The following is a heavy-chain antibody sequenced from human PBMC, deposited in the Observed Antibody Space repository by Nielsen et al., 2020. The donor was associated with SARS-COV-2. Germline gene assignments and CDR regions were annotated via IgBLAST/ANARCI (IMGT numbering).Heavy chain of an antibody. CDR3: ARRGVYRVPDDWYFDL. D-gene: IGHD6-13*01. Sequence: GGSLRLSCKASGYYFPSYWIGWVRQMPGKGLEWMGILYPADSETTYSPSFQGQVTISADKSISTAYLQWSSLKASDTAIYYCARRGVYRVPDDWYFDLWGRGALVTVSS. CDR1: GYYFPSYW. V-gene: IGHV5-51*01. CDR2: LYPADSET. J-gene: IGHJ2*01.